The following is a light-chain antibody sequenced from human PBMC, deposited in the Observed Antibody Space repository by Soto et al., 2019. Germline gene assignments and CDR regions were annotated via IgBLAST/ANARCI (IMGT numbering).Light chain of an antibody. V-gene: IGKV3-20*01. CDR1: QSLTSTY. CDR3: QQYGDSVFT. J-gene: IGKJ3*01. CDR2: GTS. Sequence: EIVLTQSPGTLSLSPGERATLSCRASQSLTSTYLAWYQQKPGQAPRLLISGTSNRATGIPDRFSGSGSVTDFTLTINRLEPDSLAVSYCQQYGDSVFTLGPGTKVDIK.